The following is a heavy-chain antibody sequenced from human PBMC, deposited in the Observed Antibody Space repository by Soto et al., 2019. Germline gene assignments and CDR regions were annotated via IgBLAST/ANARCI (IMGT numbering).Heavy chain of an antibody. Sequence: QVQLVESGGGVVQPGRSLRLSCAASGFTFSSYGMHWVRQAPGKGLEWVAVISYDGSNKYYADSVKGRFTISRDNSKNTLYLQMNSLRAEDTAVYYCARDRTFGVVIYSDLGYYGMDVWGQGTTVTVSS. CDR1: GFTFSSYG. CDR3: ARDRTFGVVIYSDLGYYGMDV. J-gene: IGHJ6*02. D-gene: IGHD3-3*01. CDR2: ISYDGSNK. V-gene: IGHV3-30-3*01.